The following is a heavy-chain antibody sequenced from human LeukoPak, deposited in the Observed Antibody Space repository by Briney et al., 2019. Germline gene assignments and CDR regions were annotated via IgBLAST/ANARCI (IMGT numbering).Heavy chain of an antibody. Sequence: SETLSLTCTVSGGSIRSYFWSWIRQPPGKGLEWVGYIYSSGSANYNPSLKSRVTISLDTSKNQISLKLSSVTAADTAMYYCARISQGDGYKFPDYWGQGTLVTVSS. CDR2: IYSSGSA. V-gene: IGHV4-59*01. J-gene: IGHJ4*02. CDR1: GGSIRSYF. CDR3: ARISQGDGYKFPDY. D-gene: IGHD5-24*01.